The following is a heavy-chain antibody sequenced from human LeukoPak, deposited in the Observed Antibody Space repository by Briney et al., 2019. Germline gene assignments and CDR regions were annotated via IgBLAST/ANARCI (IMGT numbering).Heavy chain of an antibody. CDR3: ARDGTYYYDSSGYPDY. CDR2: INSDGSST. J-gene: IGHJ4*02. V-gene: IGHV3-74*01. CDR1: GFTFSSYW. Sequence: GGPLRLSCAASGFTFSSYWMHWVRQAPGKGLVWVSRINSDGSSTSYADSVKGRITISRDNAKNTLYLQMNSLRAEETAVYYCARDGTYYYDSSGYPDYGGQGTLVTVSS. D-gene: IGHD3-22*01.